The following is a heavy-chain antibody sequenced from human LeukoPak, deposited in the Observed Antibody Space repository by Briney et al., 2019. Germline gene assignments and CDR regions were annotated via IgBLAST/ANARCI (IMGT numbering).Heavy chain of an antibody. CDR1: GYTLTELS. V-gene: IGHV1-24*01. Sequence: GASVKVSCKVSGYTLTELSMHWVRQAPGKGLEWMGGFDPEDGETIYARKFQGRVTMTEDTSTDTAYMELSSLRSEDTAVYYCATGGSGWYNFDYWGQGTLVTVSS. J-gene: IGHJ4*02. CDR3: ATGGSGWYNFDY. D-gene: IGHD6-19*01. CDR2: FDPEDGET.